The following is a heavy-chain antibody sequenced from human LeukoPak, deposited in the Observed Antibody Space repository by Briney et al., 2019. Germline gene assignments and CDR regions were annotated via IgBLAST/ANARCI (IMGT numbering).Heavy chain of an antibody. CDR3: TRGMTTLWYFDY. V-gene: IGHV3-33*01. CDR2: IWYDGSNK. D-gene: IGHD4-17*01. J-gene: IGHJ4*02. CDR1: GFTFSGYG. Sequence: GRSLRLSCAASGFTFSGYGMNWVRQAPGTGLEWVAVIWYDGSNKYYADSVKGRFTISRDNSKNTLSLQMNSLRAEDTAVYYCTRGMTTLWYFDYWGQGTLVTVSS.